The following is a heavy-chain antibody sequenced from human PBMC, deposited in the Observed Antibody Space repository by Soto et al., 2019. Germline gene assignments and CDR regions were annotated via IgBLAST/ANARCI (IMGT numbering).Heavy chain of an antibody. Sequence: GGSLRLSCVASGFTFSDHYMDWVRQAPGKRLEWVGRIRNKANFYTTEYAASVTGRFSISRDDSKNSLYLQMNSLKTEDTAVYFCTRVKLFATTPKPGMDVWSQGTTVTVSS. J-gene: IGHJ6*02. CDR3: TRVKLFATTPKPGMDV. CDR2: IRNKANFYTT. D-gene: IGHD2-8*01. V-gene: IGHV3-72*01. CDR1: GFTFSDHY.